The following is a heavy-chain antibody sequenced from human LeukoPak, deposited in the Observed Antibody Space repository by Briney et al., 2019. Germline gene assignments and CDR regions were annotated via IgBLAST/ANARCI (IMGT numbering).Heavy chain of an antibody. Sequence: PGGSLRLSCAASGFTFSSYGMTWVRQAPGKGLEWVSYISSSSSTIYYADSVKGRFTISRDNSKNTLYLQMNSLRAEDTALYYCAKDRMDPVNYWGQGTLVTVSS. CDR3: AKDRMDPVNY. D-gene: IGHD2-2*03. CDR1: GFTFSSYG. V-gene: IGHV3-48*01. J-gene: IGHJ4*02. CDR2: ISSSSSTI.